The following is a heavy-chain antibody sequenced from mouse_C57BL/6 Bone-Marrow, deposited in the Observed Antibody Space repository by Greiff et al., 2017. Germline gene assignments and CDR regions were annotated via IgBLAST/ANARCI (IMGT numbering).Heavy chain of an antibody. Sequence: QVQLQQPGAELVKPGASVTLSCKASGYTFTSYWMHWVKQRPGQGLEWIGIIHPNSGSTNYNEKFKSKATLTVDKSSSTAYMQLSSLTSEDAAVYYCARTRITTVAQNYWGQGTTLTVSS. CDR3: ARTRITTVAQNY. CDR2: IHPNSGST. CDR1: GYTFTSYW. J-gene: IGHJ2*01. V-gene: IGHV1-64*01. D-gene: IGHD1-1*01.